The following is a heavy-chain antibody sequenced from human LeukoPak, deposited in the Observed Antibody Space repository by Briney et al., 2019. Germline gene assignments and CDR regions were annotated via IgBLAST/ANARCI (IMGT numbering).Heavy chain of an antibody. CDR1: GFTFSSYA. CDR3: AKDIVVVAEGQDY. V-gene: IGHV3-23*01. D-gene: IGHD2-2*01. Sequence: GGSLRLSCAASGFTFSSYAMNWVRQAPGKGLEWVSAISGSGDNTYYADSVKGRFTISRDNSKNRLYLQMNSLRAEDTAVYYCAKDIVVVAEGQDYWGQGTLVTVSS. CDR2: ISGSGDNT. J-gene: IGHJ4*02.